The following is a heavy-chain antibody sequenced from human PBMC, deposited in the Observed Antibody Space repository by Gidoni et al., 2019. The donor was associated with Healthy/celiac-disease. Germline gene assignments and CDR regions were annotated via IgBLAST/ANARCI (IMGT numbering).Heavy chain of an antibody. V-gene: IGHV4-4*02. CDR3: ARSGGPVAAVDY. CDR1: ARPISSSNW. Sequence: QVQLQESGPGLVKPSGTLSLTCAVSARPISSSNWWSWVRQPPGKGLEWIGEIDHSGSTNYNPSLKSRVTRSVDKSKNQFSLKLSSVTAADTAVYYCARSGGPVAAVDYWGQGTLVTVSS. D-gene: IGHD6-19*01. J-gene: IGHJ4*02. CDR2: IDHSGST.